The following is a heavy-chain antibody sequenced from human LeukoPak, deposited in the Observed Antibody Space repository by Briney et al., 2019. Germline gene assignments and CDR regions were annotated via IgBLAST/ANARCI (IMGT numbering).Heavy chain of an antibody. D-gene: IGHD6-13*01. J-gene: IGHJ4*02. CDR1: GFIFSNYA. Sequence: GGSLRLSCAASGFIFSNYAMNWVRQAPGKGLEWVSVIFSGGTTYYADSVKGRFTISRDNSKNTLYLQMNSLRAEDTAVYYCTRGSIAAAGGADYWGQGTLVTVSS. CDR2: IFSGGTT. CDR3: TRGSIAAAGGADY. V-gene: IGHV3-53*01.